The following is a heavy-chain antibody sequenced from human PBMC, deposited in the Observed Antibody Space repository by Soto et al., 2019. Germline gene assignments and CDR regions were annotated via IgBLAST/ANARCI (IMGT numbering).Heavy chain of an antibody. J-gene: IGHJ4*02. Sequence: PSETLSLTCAVFGDSISTYYWSWSRQPAGKGLEWIGRIYTSGSTNDNPSLKSRVTMSVDTSNNQFSLKLTSVTAADTALYYCARGVIAAAGNHFDYSGQGTLVTVSS. CDR3: ARGVIAAAGNHFDY. CDR2: IYTSGST. V-gene: IGHV4-4*07. CDR1: GDSISTYY. D-gene: IGHD6-13*01.